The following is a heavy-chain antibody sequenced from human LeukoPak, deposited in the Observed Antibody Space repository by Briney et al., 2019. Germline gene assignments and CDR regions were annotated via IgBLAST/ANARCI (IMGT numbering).Heavy chain of an antibody. CDR1: GFTFSDNA. CDR2: ISRTTGTT. V-gene: IGHV3-23*01. D-gene: IGHD1-14*01. CDR3: TRYNNDHFDY. Sequence: GGSLRLSCAASGFTFSDNAMSWVRQAPGKGLEWVSTISRTTGTTYYADSVKGRFTISRDNSKNTMSVQMDDLRAEDTAVYYCTRYNNDHFDYWGQGTLVTVSS. J-gene: IGHJ4*02.